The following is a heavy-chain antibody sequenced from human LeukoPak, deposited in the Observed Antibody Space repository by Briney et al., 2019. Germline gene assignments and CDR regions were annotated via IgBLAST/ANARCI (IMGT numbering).Heavy chain of an antibody. CDR3: ARDLRSYYDFWSGYQFDP. J-gene: IGHJ5*02. Sequence: SVKVSCKASGGTFSSYAISWVRQAPGQGLEWMGGIIPIFGTANYAQKFQGRVTITTDESTSTAYMELSSLRSEDTAVYYCARDLRSYYDFWSGYQFDPWGQGTLVTVSS. CDR2: IIPIFGTA. V-gene: IGHV1-69*05. CDR1: GGTFSSYA. D-gene: IGHD3-3*01.